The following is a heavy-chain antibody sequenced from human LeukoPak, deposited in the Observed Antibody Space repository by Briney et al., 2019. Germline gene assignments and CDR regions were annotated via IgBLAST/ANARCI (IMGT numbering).Heavy chain of an antibody. J-gene: IGHJ4*02. Sequence: ASVKVSCKASGYTFTSYYMHWVRQAPGKGLEWMGGFDPEDVETIYAQKFQGRVIMTEDTSTDTAYMELSSLRSEDTAVYYCATGEGFCSSTSCSPYFDNWGQGTLVTVSS. CDR3: ATGEGFCSSTSCSPYFDN. V-gene: IGHV1-24*01. CDR2: FDPEDVET. CDR1: GYTFTSYY. D-gene: IGHD2-2*01.